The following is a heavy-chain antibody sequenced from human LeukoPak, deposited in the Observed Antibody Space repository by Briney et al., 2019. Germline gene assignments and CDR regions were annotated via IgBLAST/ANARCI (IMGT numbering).Heavy chain of an antibody. V-gene: IGHV3-23*01. J-gene: IGHJ4*02. CDR2: IGGSGTRT. CDR3: QSHEDIVVVSSAYFDY. CDR1: GFTFTTYG. D-gene: IGHD2-15*01. Sequence: PGGSLRLSCSASGFTFTTYGMNWVRQAPGKGLEWVSGIGGSGTRTYYADSVKGRFTISRDNSKNTLYLQMNSLRAEDTAVYYCQSHEDIVVVSSAYFDYWGQGTLVTVSS.